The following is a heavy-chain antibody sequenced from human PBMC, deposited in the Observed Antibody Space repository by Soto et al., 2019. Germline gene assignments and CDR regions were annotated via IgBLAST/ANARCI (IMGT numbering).Heavy chain of an antibody. Sequence: QVQLVESGGGVVQPGRSLRLSCAASGFSFSSYGMHWVRQAPGKGLEWVAVISYDGSNKYYADSVKGRFTISRDNSKNTLYLQMNSLRAEDTAVYYCAKDGVVATIIPYYYYYYMDVRGKGTTVTVSS. CDR3: AKDGVVATIIPYYYYYYMDV. J-gene: IGHJ6*03. D-gene: IGHD5-12*01. V-gene: IGHV3-30*18. CDR2: ISYDGSNK. CDR1: GFSFSSYG.